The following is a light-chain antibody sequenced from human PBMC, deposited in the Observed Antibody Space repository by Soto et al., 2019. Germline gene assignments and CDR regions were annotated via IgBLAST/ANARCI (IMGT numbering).Light chain of an antibody. CDR3: MQATQFPLT. V-gene: IGKV2-24*01. CDR1: QSLVHSEGNTY. CDR2: KIP. Sequence: DIVMTQTPLSSPVTLGQPASISCRSSQSLVHSEGNTYLSWLQQRPGQPPRLLIYKIPNRFSGVPDRFSGSGAGTDFTLKISRVEAEDVRVYYCMQATQFPLTFGGGTKVEIK. J-gene: IGKJ4*02.